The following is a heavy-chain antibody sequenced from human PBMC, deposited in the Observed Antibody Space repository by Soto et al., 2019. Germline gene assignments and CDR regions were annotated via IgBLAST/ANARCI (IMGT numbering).Heavy chain of an antibody. V-gene: IGHV4-39*01. CDR2: IYYSGST. Sequence: SETLSLTCTVSGGSISSSSYYWGWIRQPPGKGLEWIGSIYYSGSTYYNPSLKSRVTISVDTSKNQFSLKLSSVTAADTAVYYCASLLGELNYYYYGMDVWGQGTTVTVYS. J-gene: IGHJ6*02. CDR1: GGSISSSSYY. CDR3: ASLLGELNYYYYGMDV. D-gene: IGHD1-26*01.